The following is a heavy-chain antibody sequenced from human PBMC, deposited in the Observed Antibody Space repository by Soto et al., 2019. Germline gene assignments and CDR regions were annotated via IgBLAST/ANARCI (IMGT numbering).Heavy chain of an antibody. Sequence: LVESGGGLVQAGESLRLSCAVSGFSVSDNFMTWVRQAPGKGLEWISVIYNDGTTYHADSVKGRFIASSDNSQNRLYLQMNNLRVEDSAVYFCARDTHSAVRSDWWGQGTLVTVAS. V-gene: IGHV3-66*01. CDR1: GFSVSDNF. D-gene: IGHD3-9*01. CDR2: IYNDGTT. J-gene: IGHJ4*02. CDR3: ARDTHSAVRSDW.